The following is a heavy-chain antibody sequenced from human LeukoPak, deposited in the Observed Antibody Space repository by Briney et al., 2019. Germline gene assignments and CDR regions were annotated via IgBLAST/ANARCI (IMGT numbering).Heavy chain of an antibody. CDR2: MNPNSGNT. Sequence: ASVKVSCKASGYTFTSYDINWVRQATGQGLEWMGWMNPNSGNTGYAQKFQGRVTMTRNTSISTAYMELSSLRSEDTAVYYCARGRTSTYGSGRGDAFDIWGQGTMVTVSS. D-gene: IGHD3-10*01. J-gene: IGHJ3*02. CDR1: GYTFTSYD. V-gene: IGHV1-8*01. CDR3: ARGRTSTYGSGRGDAFDI.